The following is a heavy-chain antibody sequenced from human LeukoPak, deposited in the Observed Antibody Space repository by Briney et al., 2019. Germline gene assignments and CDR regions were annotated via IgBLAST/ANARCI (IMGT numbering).Heavy chain of an antibody. CDR2: INPNSGGT. D-gene: IGHD3-22*01. CDR1: GYTFTGYY. CDR3: ARGLYYYDSSGSHDAFDI. V-gene: IGHV1-2*04. Sequence: ASVTVSCTASGYTFTGYYMHWVRQAPGQGLEWMGWINPNSGGTNYAQKFQGWVTMTRDTSISTAYMELSRLRSDDTAVYYCARGLYYYDSSGSHDAFDIWGQGTMVTVSS. J-gene: IGHJ3*02.